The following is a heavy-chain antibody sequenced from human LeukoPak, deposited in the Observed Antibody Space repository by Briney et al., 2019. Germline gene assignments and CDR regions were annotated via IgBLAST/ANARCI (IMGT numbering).Heavy chain of an antibody. CDR2: ISSSGSTI. V-gene: IGHV3-11*04. CDR1: GFTFSDYY. D-gene: IGHD5-18*01. CDR3: AREDVDTAMASYY. Sequence: GGSLRLSCAASGFTFSDYYMSWIRQAPGKGLEWVSYISSSGSTIYYADSVKGRFTISRDNAKNSLYLQMNSLRAEDTAVYYCAREDVDTAMASYYWGQGTLVTVSS. J-gene: IGHJ4*02.